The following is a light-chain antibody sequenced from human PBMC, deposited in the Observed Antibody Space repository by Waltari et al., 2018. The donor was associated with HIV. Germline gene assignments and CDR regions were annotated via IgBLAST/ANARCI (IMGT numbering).Light chain of an antibody. Sequence: SYELTQQPWVSVAAGQTARNTCSGGALPKNNVYWYQQKPGQAPVLVIFKDTERPSGIPERFSGSSSGTTVTLTISGVQAEDEADYYCHSADGSATYVFGTGTKVTVL. CDR1: ALPKNN. J-gene: IGLJ1*01. CDR3: HSADGSATYV. V-gene: IGLV3-25*03. CDR2: KDT.